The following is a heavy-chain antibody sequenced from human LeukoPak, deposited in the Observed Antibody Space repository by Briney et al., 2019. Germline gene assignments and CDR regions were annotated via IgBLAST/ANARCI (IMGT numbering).Heavy chain of an antibody. CDR2: IYPGDSDI. Sequence: GALPQISCEAAGYSFTTYWIACVRQLPGRLPEWMGIIYPGDSDIRYSPSFQGQVTISVDKSISTAYLQWSSLKASDTAMYYCARRAYSGYEFDYWGQGTLVTVSS. D-gene: IGHD5-12*01. V-gene: IGHV5-51*01. CDR1: GYSFTTYW. CDR3: ARRAYSGYEFDY. J-gene: IGHJ4*02.